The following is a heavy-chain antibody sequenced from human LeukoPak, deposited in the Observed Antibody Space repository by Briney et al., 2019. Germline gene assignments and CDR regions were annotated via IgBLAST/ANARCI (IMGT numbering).Heavy chain of an antibody. Sequence: PGRSLRLSCAASGFTFDDYAMHWVRLAPGKGLEWVSGISWNSGSIGYADSVKGRFTISRDNAKNTLYLQMNSLRAEDTALYYCAKDKGSSGWDFDYWGQGTLVTVSS. CDR1: GFTFDDYA. CDR3: AKDKGSSGWDFDY. CDR2: ISWNSGSI. D-gene: IGHD6-19*01. J-gene: IGHJ4*02. V-gene: IGHV3-9*01.